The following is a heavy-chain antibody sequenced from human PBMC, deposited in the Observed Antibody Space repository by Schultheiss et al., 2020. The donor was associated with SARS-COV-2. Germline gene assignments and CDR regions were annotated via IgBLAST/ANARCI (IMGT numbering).Heavy chain of an antibody. V-gene: IGHV3-48*02. D-gene: IGHD3-16*01. CDR2: ISYGSTNI. CDR3: AGHLMSNWFDF. J-gene: IGHJ5*01. CDR1: GFTFSSYS. Sequence: GESLKISCAASGFTFSSYSMNWVRQAPGKGLEWIAYISYGSTNIFYAPSLKGRFTVSRDNAKNSLYLDINGLRDDDTAVYYCAGHLMSNWFDFWGQGTLVTVSS.